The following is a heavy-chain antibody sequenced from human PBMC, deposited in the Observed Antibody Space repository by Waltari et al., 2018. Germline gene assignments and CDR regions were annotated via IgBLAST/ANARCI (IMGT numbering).Heavy chain of an antibody. J-gene: IGHJ6*03. CDR2: INPNSGDT. D-gene: IGHD1-26*01. Sequence: QVQLVQSGAEVTKPGASVKVSCKASAYIFTDNYIHWVRQAPGQGLEWMGWINPNSGDTNYAQRFQGRVTMTRDASISTAYMELSRLRSDDTAVYYCARDRERDGSYYYYMDVWGKGTTVTVSS. CDR1: AYIFTDNY. V-gene: IGHV1-2*02. CDR3: ARDRERDGSYYYYMDV.